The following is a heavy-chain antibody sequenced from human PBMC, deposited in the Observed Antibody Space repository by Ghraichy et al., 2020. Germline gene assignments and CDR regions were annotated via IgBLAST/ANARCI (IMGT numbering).Heavy chain of an antibody. V-gene: IGHV3-23*01. J-gene: IGHJ3*02. Sequence: GGSLRLSCVASGFPFNTYAMNWVRQAPGKGPEWVSHIGGGGAIIHYADSVKGRFTISRDDSKSTMYLQLNGLRPEDTAMYYCAKDSESYNGIYDAFDIWGPGTLVTVSS. CDR3: AKDSESYNGIYDAFDI. CDR1: GFPFNTYA. D-gene: IGHD3-10*01. CDR2: IGGGGAII.